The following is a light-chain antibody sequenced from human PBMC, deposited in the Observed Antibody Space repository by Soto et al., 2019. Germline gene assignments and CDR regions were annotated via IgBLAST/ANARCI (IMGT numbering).Light chain of an antibody. J-gene: IGLJ3*02. Sequence: QSALTQPASVSGSPGQSITISCSGTTNDVGGYNYVSWYHQHPGKAPKLLIYGVTDRPSGVSSRFSGSKSGNAASLTISGLQAEDEGDYYCSSYTSSYTWIFGGGTKLTVL. CDR3: SSYTSSYTWI. V-gene: IGLV2-14*03. CDR2: GVT. CDR1: TNDVGGYNY.